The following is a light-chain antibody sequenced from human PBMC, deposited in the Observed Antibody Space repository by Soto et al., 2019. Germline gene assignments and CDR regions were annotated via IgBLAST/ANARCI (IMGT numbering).Light chain of an antibody. Sequence: DIVMTQSPATLSVSPGERATLSCRASQRVSSNLAWYQHRPGQAPRLLIYGASTKANGITARISGSGSGTEFTLSISSLQSGDCAVYYWQPYNDWPVSFGGETKVEIK. CDR3: QPYNDWPVS. J-gene: IGKJ4*01. V-gene: IGKV3-15*01. CDR1: QRVSSN. CDR2: GAS.